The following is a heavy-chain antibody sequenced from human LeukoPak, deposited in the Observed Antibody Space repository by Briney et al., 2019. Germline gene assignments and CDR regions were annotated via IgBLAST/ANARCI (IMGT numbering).Heavy chain of an antibody. J-gene: IGHJ4*02. D-gene: IGHD1-14*01. Sequence: ASVKVSCKASGYTFTSYGISWVRQAPGQGLEWMGWISAYNGNTNYAQKLQGRVTMTEDTSTDTAYMELSSLRSEDTAVYYCATDLTHRNTGYWGQGTLVTVSS. V-gene: IGHV1-18*01. CDR1: GYTFTSYG. CDR2: ISAYNGNT. CDR3: ATDLTHRNTGY.